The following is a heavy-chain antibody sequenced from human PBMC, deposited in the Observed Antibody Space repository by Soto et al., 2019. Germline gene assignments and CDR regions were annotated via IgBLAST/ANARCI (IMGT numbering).Heavy chain of an antibody. D-gene: IGHD2-15*01. V-gene: IGHV3-23*01. CDR1: GFTFSTYA. Sequence: GGSLRLSSAASGFTFSTYAMSWVRQGPGKGLEWVAVVSIGGSTHYADSVRGRFTISRDNPKNTLSLQMNSLTAEDTAVYFCAKRRGAGGHFAYWGQGALVT. J-gene: IGHJ4*02. CDR2: VSIGGST. CDR3: AKRRGAGGHFAY.